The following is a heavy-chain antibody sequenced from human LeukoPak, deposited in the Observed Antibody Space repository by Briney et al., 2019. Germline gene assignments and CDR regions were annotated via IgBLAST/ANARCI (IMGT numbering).Heavy chain of an antibody. CDR3: ARVCIKRSSGHDILTDDFDY. V-gene: IGHV4-4*02. D-gene: IGHD3-9*01. J-gene: IGHJ4*02. CDR1: GGSISSSNW. CDR2: IYHSGST. Sequence: KTSGTLSLTCAVSGGSISSSNWWSWVRQPPGKGLEWIGEIYHSGSTNYNPSLKSRVTISVDKSKNQFSLKLSSVTAADTAVYYCARVCIKRSSGHDILTDDFDYWGQGTLVTVSS.